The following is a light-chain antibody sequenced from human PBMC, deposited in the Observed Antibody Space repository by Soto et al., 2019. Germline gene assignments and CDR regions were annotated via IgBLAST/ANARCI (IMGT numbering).Light chain of an antibody. CDR2: DAS. CDR3: QQRSNWT. Sequence: MVLTQSPATLSLSPGERATLSCRASQSISSSLAWYQQKPGQAPRLRIYDASNRATGIPARISGSGSGTDFTLTISSLEPEDFAVYYCQQRSNWTFGQGTKVDIK. J-gene: IGKJ1*01. V-gene: IGKV3-11*01. CDR1: QSISSS.